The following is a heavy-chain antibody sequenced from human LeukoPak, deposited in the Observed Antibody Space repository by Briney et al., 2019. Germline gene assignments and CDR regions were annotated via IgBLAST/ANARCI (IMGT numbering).Heavy chain of an antibody. CDR3: ARIDYGDSSPLNC. J-gene: IGHJ4*02. CDR2: INSDGGGA. D-gene: IGHD4-17*01. Sequence: GGSLRLSCAASGITFGNNWMHWVRQGPGKGLVWISRINSDGGGAIYADSVKGRFTVSRDNAKNTLYLQMNSLRAEDTAVYYCARIDYGDSSPLNCWGQGTLVTVSS. CDR1: GITFGNNW. V-gene: IGHV3-74*01.